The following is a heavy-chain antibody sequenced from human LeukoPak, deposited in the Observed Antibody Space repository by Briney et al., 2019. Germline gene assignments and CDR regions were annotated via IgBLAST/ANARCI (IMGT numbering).Heavy chain of an antibody. Sequence: GASVKVSCKASGYTVTSYGISWVRQAPGQGLEWMGWISADNGNTNYAQKLQGRVTMTTDTSTGTAYMELRSLRSDDTAVYYCARAPYYYDSSGYSPFDYCGQGTLITVSS. CDR1: GYTVTSYG. CDR3: ARAPYYYDSSGYSPFDY. V-gene: IGHV1-18*01. CDR2: ISADNGNT. J-gene: IGHJ4*02. D-gene: IGHD3-22*01.